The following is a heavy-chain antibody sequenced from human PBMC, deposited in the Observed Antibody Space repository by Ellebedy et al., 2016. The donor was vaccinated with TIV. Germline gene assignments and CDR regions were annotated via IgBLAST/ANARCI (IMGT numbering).Heavy chain of an antibody. CDR3: ARDPEGAYYYGSGKFDY. Sequence: ASVKVSCXASVYTFTSHIINWVRQAPGQRLEWLGWINAGNGNTKYSQKFQGRVTITRDTSTSTVYMEMSSLRSEDTAVFYCARDPEGAYYYGSGKFDYWGQGRLVSVSS. D-gene: IGHD3-10*01. V-gene: IGHV1-3*01. J-gene: IGHJ4*02. CDR1: VYTFTSHI. CDR2: INAGNGNT.